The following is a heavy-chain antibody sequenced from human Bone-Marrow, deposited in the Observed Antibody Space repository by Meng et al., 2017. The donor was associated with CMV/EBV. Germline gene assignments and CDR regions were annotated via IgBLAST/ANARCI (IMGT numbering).Heavy chain of an antibody. J-gene: IGHJ4*02. D-gene: IGHD5/OR15-5a*01. Sequence: GESLKISCAASGFTFSSYSMNWVRQAPGKGLEWVSSISSSSSYIYYADSVEGRFTISRDNAKNSLYLQMNSLRAEDTAVYYCARVDRVYGWGQGTLVTVSS. CDR3: ARVDRVYG. CDR1: GFTFSSYS. CDR2: ISSSSSYI. V-gene: IGHV3-21*01.